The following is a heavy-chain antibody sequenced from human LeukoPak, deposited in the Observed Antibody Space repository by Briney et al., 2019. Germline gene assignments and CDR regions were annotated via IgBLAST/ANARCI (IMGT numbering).Heavy chain of an antibody. Sequence: PSETLSLTCTVSGGSISTYYWSWIRQPPGKGLEWIGYIYYSGSTNYNPSLKSRVTISVDTSKNQFSLKLSSVTAADTAVYYCAREEDSSGWYINYWGQGTLVTVSS. J-gene: IGHJ4*02. CDR3: AREEDSSGWYINY. CDR1: GGSISTYY. V-gene: IGHV4-59*01. D-gene: IGHD6-19*01. CDR2: IYYSGST.